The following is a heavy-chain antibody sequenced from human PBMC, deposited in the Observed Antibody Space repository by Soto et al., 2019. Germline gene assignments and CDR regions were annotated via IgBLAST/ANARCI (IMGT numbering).Heavy chain of an antibody. D-gene: IGHD1-1*01. Sequence: PSETLSLTCTVSGGSITSRDYYWAWVRQPPGKGLEWIGNIYYSGETYYHSSFRSRLTVPVDTTTNQFPLTLRSLTAADTAMYFCASLQAPGNYDHWGQGTLVTISS. V-gene: IGHV4-39*01. J-gene: IGHJ4*02. CDR2: IYYSGET. CDR1: GGSITSRDYY. CDR3: ASLQAPGNYDH.